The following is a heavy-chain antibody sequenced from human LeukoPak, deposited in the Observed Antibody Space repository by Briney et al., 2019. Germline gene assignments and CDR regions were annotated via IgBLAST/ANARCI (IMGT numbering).Heavy chain of an antibody. CDR3: ARGIRWASDY. Sequence: GGSLRLSCAASGFTFSSYSMVWVRQAPGEGLEYVSGITSNGGTTYYGNSVKGRFTISRDNSKDTLYLQMGSLRTEDMAVYYCARGIRWASDYWGQGTTVTVSS. V-gene: IGHV3-64*01. J-gene: IGHJ4*03. CDR2: ITSNGGTT. D-gene: IGHD4-23*01. CDR1: GFTFSSYS.